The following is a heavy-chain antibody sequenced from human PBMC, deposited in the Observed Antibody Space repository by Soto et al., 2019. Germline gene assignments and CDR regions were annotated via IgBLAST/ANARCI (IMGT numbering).Heavy chain of an antibody. CDR2: IYYSGST. V-gene: IGHV4-30-4*01. J-gene: IGHJ6*02. D-gene: IGHD2-2*02. Sequence: TLSLTCTVSGGSISSGDYYWSWIRQPPGKGLEWIGYIYYSGSTYYNPSLKSRVTISVDTSKNQFSLKLSSVTAADTAVYYCARVIWGVPAAITGPVYYNYGMDVWGQGTTVTVSS. CDR1: GGSISSGDYY. CDR3: ARVIWGVPAAITGPVYYNYGMDV.